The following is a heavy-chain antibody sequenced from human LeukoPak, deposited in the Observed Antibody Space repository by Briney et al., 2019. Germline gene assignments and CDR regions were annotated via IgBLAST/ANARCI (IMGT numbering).Heavy chain of an antibody. CDR2: ISYDGSNK. D-gene: IGHD2-8*01. J-gene: IGHJ4*02. V-gene: IGHV3-30*19. CDR1: GFTFSSYG. Sequence: GGSLRLSCAASGFTFSSYGMHWVRQAPGKGLEWVAVISYDGSNKYYADSVKGRFTISRDNSKNTLYLQMNSLRAEDTAVYYCARDPTNGYYENYFDYWGQGTLVTVSS. CDR3: ARDPTNGYYENYFDY.